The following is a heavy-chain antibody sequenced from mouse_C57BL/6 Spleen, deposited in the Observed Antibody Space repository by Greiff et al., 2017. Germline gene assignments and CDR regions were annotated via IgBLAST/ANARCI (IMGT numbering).Heavy chain of an antibody. J-gene: IGHJ2*01. CDR2: ISSGSSTI. V-gene: IGHV5-17*01. CDR1: GFTFSDYG. D-gene: IGHD2-3*01. CDR3: ARLDGYYVDY. Sequence: EVKLVESGGGLVKPGGFLKLSCAASGFTFSDYGMHWVRQAPEKGLEWVAYISSGSSTIYYADTVKGRCTISRDNAKNTLFLQMTSLRSEDTAMYYCARLDGYYVDYWGQGTTLTVSS.